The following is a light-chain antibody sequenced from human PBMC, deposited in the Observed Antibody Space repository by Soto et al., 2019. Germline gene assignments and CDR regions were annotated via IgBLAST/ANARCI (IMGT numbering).Light chain of an antibody. J-gene: IGLJ1*01. Sequence: SALAHPASVSGSPGQSVTIACTGTSSDVGAYDYVSWYQHHPGKAPKLMIHEVSDRPSGISNRFSGSKSGDTASLTISGLQAEDEADYYCSSYTSATTYVFGTGTKVTVL. CDR2: EVS. CDR3: SSYTSATTYV. CDR1: SSDVGAYDY. V-gene: IGLV2-14*01.